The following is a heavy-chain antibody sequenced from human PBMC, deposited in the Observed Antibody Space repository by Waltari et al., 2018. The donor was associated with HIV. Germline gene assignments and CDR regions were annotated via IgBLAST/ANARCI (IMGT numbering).Heavy chain of an antibody. CDR2: IYYSGNT. CDR3: ARSYCSSTSCYAVGALDI. CDR1: GGSISSTSYY. V-gene: IGHV4-39*01. D-gene: IGHD2-2*01. Sequence: QLQLQESGPGLVKPSETLSLTCTVSGGSISSTSYYWGWTRQPPVKGLQWIGSIYYSGNTYYNPSHKSRFTISVDTSKNQFSLKLCSVTAADTAVYYCARSYCSSTSCYAVGALDIWGQGTMVTVSA. J-gene: IGHJ3*02.